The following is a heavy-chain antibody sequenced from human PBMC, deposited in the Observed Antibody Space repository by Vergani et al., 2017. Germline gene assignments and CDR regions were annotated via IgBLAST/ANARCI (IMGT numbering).Heavy chain of an antibody. D-gene: IGHD6-6*01. V-gene: IGHV4-34*01. CDR2: IYHSGST. Sequence: QVQLQQWGAGLLKPSETLSLTCAVYGGSFSGYYWSWIRQPPGKGLEWIGSIYHSGSTYYNPSLKSRVTISVDTSKNQFSLKLSSVTAADTAVYYCARGWEQLAFFDYWGQGILVTVSS. CDR3: ARGWEQLAFFDY. CDR1: GGSFSGYY. J-gene: IGHJ4*02.